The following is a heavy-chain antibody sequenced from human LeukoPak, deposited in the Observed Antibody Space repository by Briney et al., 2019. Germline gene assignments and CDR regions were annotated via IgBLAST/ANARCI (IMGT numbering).Heavy chain of an antibody. CDR1: GGTFSSYT. V-gene: IGHV1-69*04. J-gene: IGHJ6*02. D-gene: IGHD2-2*01. CDR2: IIPILGIA. CDR3: ARDRYCSSTSCYGGYYYYGMDV. Sequence: GASVKVSCTAYGGTFSSYTISWVRQAPGHGLEWMGRIIPILGIANYAQKFQGRVTITADKSTSTAYMELSSLRAEDTAVYYCARDRYCSSTSCYGGYYYYGMDVWGQGTTVTVSS.